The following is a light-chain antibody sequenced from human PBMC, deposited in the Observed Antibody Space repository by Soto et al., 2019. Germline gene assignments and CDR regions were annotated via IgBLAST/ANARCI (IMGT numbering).Light chain of an antibody. CDR3: QQYGSSQYT. V-gene: IGKV3-20*01. CDR1: QSVNNNY. Sequence: EIVLTQSPGTLSLSPGERATLSCRASQSVNNNYLAWYQQKPGQAPRLLIYGASSRATGIPVRFSGSGSGTDFTLPISRLEPEDFAVYYCQQYGSSQYTFGQGTKLEIK. CDR2: GAS. J-gene: IGKJ2*01.